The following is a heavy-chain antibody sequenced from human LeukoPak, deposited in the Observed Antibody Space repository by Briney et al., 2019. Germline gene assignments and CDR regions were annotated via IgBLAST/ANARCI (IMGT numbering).Heavy chain of an antibody. CDR3: AKTLNYQLLYSQSDY. Sequence: GGSLRLSCAASGFTFSSYAMSWVRQAPGKGLERVSAISGSGGSTYYADSVKGRFTISRDNSKNTLYLQMNSLRAEDTAVYYCAKTLNYQLLYSQSDYWGQGTLVTVSS. CDR1: GFTFSSYA. D-gene: IGHD2-2*02. V-gene: IGHV3-23*01. CDR2: ISGSGGST. J-gene: IGHJ4*02.